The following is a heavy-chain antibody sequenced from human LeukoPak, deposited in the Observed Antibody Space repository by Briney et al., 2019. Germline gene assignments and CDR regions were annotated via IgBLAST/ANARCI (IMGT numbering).Heavy chain of an antibody. J-gene: IGHJ4*02. CDR3: AKEGIAAAFDY. Sequence: PGGSLRLSCATSGFSLSRNGMHWVSQAPGQGLEWVAFILSDGSYEYYADSVKGRFTISRDTSRNTLFLQMNSLRTEDTAVYYCAKEGIAAAFDYWGQGTLITVSS. CDR1: GFSLSRNG. V-gene: IGHV3-30*02. CDR2: ILSDGSYE. D-gene: IGHD6-13*01.